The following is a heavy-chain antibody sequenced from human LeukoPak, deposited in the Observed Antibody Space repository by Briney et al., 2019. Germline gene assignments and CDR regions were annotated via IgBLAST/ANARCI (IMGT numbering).Heavy chain of an antibody. J-gene: IGHJ2*01. Sequence: GGSLRLSCAASGFTFSSYSMNWVRQAPGKGLEWASSISSSSSYIYYADSVKGRFTISRDNAKNSLYLQMNSLRAEDTAVYYCARGGELAVAGDFDLWGRGTLVTVSS. D-gene: IGHD6-19*01. V-gene: IGHV3-21*01. CDR2: ISSSSSYI. CDR3: ARGGELAVAGDFDL. CDR1: GFTFSSYS.